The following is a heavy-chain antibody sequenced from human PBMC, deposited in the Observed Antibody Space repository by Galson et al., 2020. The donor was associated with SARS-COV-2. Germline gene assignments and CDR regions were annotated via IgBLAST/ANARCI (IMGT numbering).Heavy chain of an antibody. CDR3: ARVGITGTKGARRYCYYGMDV. J-gene: IGHJ6*02. Sequence: ASVKVSCKASGYTFTGYYMHWVRQAPGQGLEWMGWINPNSGGTNYAQKFQGRVTMTRDTSISTAYMELSRLRSDDTAVYYCARVGITGTKGARRYCYYGMDVWGQGTTVTVSS. V-gene: IGHV1-2*02. CDR1: GYTFTGYY. D-gene: IGHD1-7*01. CDR2: INPNSGGT.